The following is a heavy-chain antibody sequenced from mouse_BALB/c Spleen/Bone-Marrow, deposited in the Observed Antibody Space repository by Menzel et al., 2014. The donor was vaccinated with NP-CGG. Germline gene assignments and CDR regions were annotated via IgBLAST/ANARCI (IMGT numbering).Heavy chain of an antibody. Sequence: DVQLQESGPGLFSLSHTVFLTCTVTGISITTGNYRWSWIRQFPGNKLEWIGYIYYSGTITYNPSLTSRTTITRDTSKNQFFLEMNSLTAEDTATYYCARYGNYFDYWGQGTTLTVSS. D-gene: IGHD2-1*01. CDR3: ARYGNYFDY. CDR1: GISITTGNYR. J-gene: IGHJ2*01. V-gene: IGHV3-5*02. CDR2: IYYSGTI.